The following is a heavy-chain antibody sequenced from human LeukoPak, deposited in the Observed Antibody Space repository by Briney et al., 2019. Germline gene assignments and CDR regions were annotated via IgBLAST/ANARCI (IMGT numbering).Heavy chain of an antibody. Sequence: GASVNVSYKASGYTFTSYGMSWVRQAPGQGLEWMGWISAYNGNTNYAQKLQGRVTMTTDTSTSTAYMERRSLRSDDTAVYYCARDGYCSSTSCYVYYYYGMDVWGQGTTVTVSS. CDR2: ISAYNGNT. CDR3: ARDGYCSSTSCYVYYYYGMDV. V-gene: IGHV1-18*01. CDR1: GYTFTSYG. D-gene: IGHD2-2*01. J-gene: IGHJ6*02.